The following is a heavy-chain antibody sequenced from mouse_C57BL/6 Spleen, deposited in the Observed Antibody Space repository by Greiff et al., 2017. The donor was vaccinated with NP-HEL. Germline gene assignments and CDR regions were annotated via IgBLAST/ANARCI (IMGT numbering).Heavy chain of an antibody. Sequence: EVKLQESGPGLVKPSQSLSLTCSVTGYSITSGYYWNWIRQFPGNKLEWMGYISYDGRNNYNPSLKNRISITRDTSKNQFFLKLNSVTTEDTATYYCARARGSSGYWYFDVWGTGTTVTVSS. CDR2: ISYDGRN. D-gene: IGHD3-2*02. CDR1: GYSITSGYY. V-gene: IGHV3-6*01. CDR3: ARARGSSGYWYFDV. J-gene: IGHJ1*03.